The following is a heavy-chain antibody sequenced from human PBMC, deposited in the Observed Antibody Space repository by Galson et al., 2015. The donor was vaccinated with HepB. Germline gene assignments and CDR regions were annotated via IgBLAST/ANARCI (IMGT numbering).Heavy chain of an antibody. D-gene: IGHD4-17*01. CDR2: TYYRSHWNT. V-gene: IGHV6-1*01. CDR3: ARARDYGDLPFDL. CDR1: GDSVSSGSAV. J-gene: IGHJ3*01. Sequence: CAISGDSVSSGSAVWHWIRQSPSRGLEWLGRTYYRSHWNTDYVVSLKSRVSISADTSKNQLSLQLNSVTPEDTAVYYCARARDYGDLPFDLWGQGTMVTVSS.